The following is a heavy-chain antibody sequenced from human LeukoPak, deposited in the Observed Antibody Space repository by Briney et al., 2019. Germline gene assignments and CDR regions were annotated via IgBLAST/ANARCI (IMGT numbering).Heavy chain of an antibody. CDR1: GFTFSSYS. D-gene: IGHD5-24*01. CDR2: ISSSSSTI. CDR3: AKDDGWVQYAN. J-gene: IGHJ4*02. V-gene: IGHV3-48*01. Sequence: GGSLRLSCAASGFTFSSYSMNWVRQAPGKGLEWVSYISSSSSTIYYADSVKGRFTISRDNSKNTLYLQMNSLRAEDTAVYYCAKDDGWVQYANWGQGTLVTVSS.